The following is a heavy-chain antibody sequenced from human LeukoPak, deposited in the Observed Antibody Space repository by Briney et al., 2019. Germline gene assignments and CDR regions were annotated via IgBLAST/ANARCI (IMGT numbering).Heavy chain of an antibody. J-gene: IGHJ4*02. V-gene: IGHV1-18*01. Sequence: ASVKVSCKASGYTFTSYGISWVRQAPGQGLEWMGWISAYNGNTNYAQKLQGRVTMTTDTSTSTAYMELRSLRSDDTAVYYCARRNSYYGSGSYYTKFGYWGQGTLVTVSS. CDR2: ISAYNGNT. CDR3: ARRNSYYGSGSYYTKFGY. D-gene: IGHD3-10*01. CDR1: GYTFTSYG.